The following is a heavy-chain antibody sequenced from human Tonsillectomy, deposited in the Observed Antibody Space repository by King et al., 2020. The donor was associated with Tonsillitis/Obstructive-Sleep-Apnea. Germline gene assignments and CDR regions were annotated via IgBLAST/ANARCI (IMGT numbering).Heavy chain of an antibody. Sequence: VQLVESGGGVVQPGRSLRLSCAASGFTFSSYAMHWVRQAPGKGLEWVAVISYDEINKYYADSVKGRFTISRDNSKNTLYLQMNSLRAEDTAVYYCARDRGDYCSGGSCYSYYFDYWGQGTLVTFSS. D-gene: IGHD2-15*01. CDR2: ISYDEINK. CDR1: GFTFSSYA. V-gene: IGHV3-30*04. J-gene: IGHJ4*02. CDR3: ARDRGDYCSGGSCYSYYFDY.